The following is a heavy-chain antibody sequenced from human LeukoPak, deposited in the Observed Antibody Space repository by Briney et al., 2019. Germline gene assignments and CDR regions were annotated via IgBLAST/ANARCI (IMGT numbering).Heavy chain of an antibody. J-gene: IGHJ6*03. Sequence: SETLSLTCVVSGYSRSSTYYWGWIRQPPGKGLVGIGNIYQSGDTYYNPSLKSRVTISVDTSKNQFSLNVSSVTAADTAVYYCARGRGHYSGRYSVMVYMDVWGKGTTVTVSS. CDR2: IYQSGDT. CDR3: ARGRGHYSGRYSVMVYMDV. D-gene: IGHD1-26*01. CDR1: GYSRSSTYY. V-gene: IGHV4-38-2*01.